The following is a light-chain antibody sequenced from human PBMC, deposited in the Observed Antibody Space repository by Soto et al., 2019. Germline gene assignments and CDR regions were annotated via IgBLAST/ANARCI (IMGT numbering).Light chain of an antibody. Sequence: EVMLTQSPGTLSLSPGERATISCRASQSVSRNYLAWYQQKSGQAPRLLIYGASNRATGIPDRFSGSGSGTDFTLTLRRLEPEDCAVYYCQQYDTSPRTFGQVTKV. V-gene: IGKV3-20*01. J-gene: IGKJ1*01. CDR3: QQYDTSPRT. CDR1: QSVSRNY. CDR2: GAS.